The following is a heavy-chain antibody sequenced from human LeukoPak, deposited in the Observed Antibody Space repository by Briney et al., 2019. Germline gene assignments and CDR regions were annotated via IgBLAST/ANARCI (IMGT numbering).Heavy chain of an antibody. CDR3: AKNGDRGAYCTGGTCYPYFYYYMDV. CDR1: GFTFSSYS. J-gene: IGHJ6*03. D-gene: IGHD2-15*01. CDR2: ISSSSSYI. V-gene: IGHV3-21*04. Sequence: GGSLRLSCAASGFTFSSYSMNWVRQAPGKGLEWVSSISSSSSYIYYADSVKGRFTISRDNSKNMLYLQMNSLRAEDTAIYYCAKNGDRGAYCTGGTCYPYFYYYMDVWGKGTTVTI.